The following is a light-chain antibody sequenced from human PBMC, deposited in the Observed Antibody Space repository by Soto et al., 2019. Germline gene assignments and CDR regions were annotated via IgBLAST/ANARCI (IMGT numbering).Light chain of an antibody. CDR3: QQRSEWPLT. CDR1: QSISSY. CDR2: DAS. V-gene: IGKV3-11*01. Sequence: EIVLTQSPATLSLSPGERATLSCRASQSISSYLAWYQQKPGQTPRLLIYDASNRATGIPARFSGGGSGTDFTLTISSLGPEDFAVYYCQQRSEWPLTFGGGTKVEI. J-gene: IGKJ4*01.